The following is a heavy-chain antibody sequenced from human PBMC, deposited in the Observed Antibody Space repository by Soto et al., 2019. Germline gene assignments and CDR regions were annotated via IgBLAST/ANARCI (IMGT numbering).Heavy chain of an antibody. CDR1: GGSISSYY. D-gene: IGHD2-2*01. CDR2: IYYSGGT. V-gene: IGHV4-59*08. CDR3: ARVAMPPYYYYYMDV. Sequence: SETLSLTCTVSGGSISSYYWSWIRQPPGKGLEWIGYIYYSGGTNYNPSLKSRVTISVDTSKNQFSLKLSSVTAADTAVYYCARVAMPPYYYYYMDVWGKGTTVTVSS. J-gene: IGHJ6*03.